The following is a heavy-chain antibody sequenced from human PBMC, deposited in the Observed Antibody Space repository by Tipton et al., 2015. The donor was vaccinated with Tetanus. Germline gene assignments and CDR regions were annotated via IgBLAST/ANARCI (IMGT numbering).Heavy chain of an antibody. J-gene: IGHJ5*02. V-gene: IGHV4-39*07. CDR2: IYYNGNT. D-gene: IGHD3-3*01. CDR3: ARSHVFRLTLFGEEIPRSGRFDP. CDR1: GGSINSGTFY. Sequence: GLVKPSETLSLTCTVSGGSINSGTFYWDWIRQTPGKGLEWIGNIYYNGNTLQNPSLKSRVTMSLDKSKNQFSLKLRSVTAADTAVYYCARSHVFRLTLFGEEIPRSGRFDPWGQGTLVTVSS.